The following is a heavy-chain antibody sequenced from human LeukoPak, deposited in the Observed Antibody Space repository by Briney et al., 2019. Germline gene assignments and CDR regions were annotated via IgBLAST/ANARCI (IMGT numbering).Heavy chain of an antibody. CDR3: ARGGAYYDSSGYYVIDY. CDR1: GGSISSYY. J-gene: IGHJ4*02. D-gene: IGHD3-22*01. Sequence: SETLSLTCTVSGGSISSYYWSWIRQPPGKELEWIGYIYYSGSTNYNPSLKSRVTISVDTSKNQFSLKLSSVTAADTAVYYCARGGAYYDSSGYYVIDYWGQGTLVTVSS. CDR2: IYYSGST. V-gene: IGHV4-59*01.